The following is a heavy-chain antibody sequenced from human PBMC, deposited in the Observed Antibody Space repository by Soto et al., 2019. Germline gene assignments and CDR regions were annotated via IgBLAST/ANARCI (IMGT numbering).Heavy chain of an antibody. J-gene: IGHJ4*02. CDR3: ARDKITGLFDY. V-gene: IGHV4-34*01. CDR2: INHSGST. D-gene: IGHD2-8*02. CDR1: GWPFSVYY. Sequence: SETLSLTCAPYGWPFSVYYWTWIRQPPGTGLEWIGEINHSGSTNYNPSLKSRVTISVDTSKNQFPLKLTSVTAADTAVYYCARDKITGLFDYWGQGTLVTVSS.